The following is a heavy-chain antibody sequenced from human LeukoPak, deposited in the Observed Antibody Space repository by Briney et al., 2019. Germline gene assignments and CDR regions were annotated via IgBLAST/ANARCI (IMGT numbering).Heavy chain of an antibody. CDR2: IYTSGST. CDR3: ARSPRQAQDAFDI. Sequence: PSQTLSLTCTVSGGSISSGSYYWSWIRQPAGKGLEWIGRIYTSGSTNYNPSLKSRVTISVDTSKNQFSLKLSSVTAADTAVYYCARSPRQAQDAFDIWGQGTMVTVSS. V-gene: IGHV4-61*02. CDR1: GGSISSGSYY. J-gene: IGHJ3*02.